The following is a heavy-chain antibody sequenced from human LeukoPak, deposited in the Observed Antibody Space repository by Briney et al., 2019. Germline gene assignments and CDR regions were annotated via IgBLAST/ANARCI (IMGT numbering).Heavy chain of an antibody. CDR2: VRNDGSDT. D-gene: IGHD4-23*01. Sequence: GGSLRLSCTTSGLTFTSHGFHWLRQVVGKRLEWVAFVRNDGSDTYHANSVKGRFSVSRDDSKNTLYLQMNSLRPEDTAIYYCARDRGKDYFDSWGQGTQVTVSS. CDR3: ARDRGKDYFDS. V-gene: IGHV3-30*02. J-gene: IGHJ4*02. CDR1: GLTFTSHG.